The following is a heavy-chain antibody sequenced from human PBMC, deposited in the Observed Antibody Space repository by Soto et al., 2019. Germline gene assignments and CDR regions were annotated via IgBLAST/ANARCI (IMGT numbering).Heavy chain of an antibody. CDR1: GYTFTSYY. D-gene: IGHD2-2*01. J-gene: IGHJ6*02. V-gene: IGHV1-46*01. Sequence: QVQLVQSGAEVKKPGASVKVSCKASGYTFTSYYMHWVRQAPGQGLEWMGIINPSGGSTSYAQKFQGRVTMTRDTSTSTVYMELSSLRSEDTAVYYCARDCSSTSCYPSYGMDVWGQGTTVTVSS. CDR3: ARDCSSTSCYPSYGMDV. CDR2: INPSGGST.